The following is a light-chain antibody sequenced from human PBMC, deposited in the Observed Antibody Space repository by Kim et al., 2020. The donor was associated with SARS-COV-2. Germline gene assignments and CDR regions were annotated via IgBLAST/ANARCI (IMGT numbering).Light chain of an antibody. CDR2: DVS. Sequence: QSITISCTGTSSDVGGYNYVSWYQQHPGKAPKLMIYDVSNRPSGVSNRFSGSKSGNTASLTISGLQVEDEADYYCSSYTSSSTLEVFGGGTQLTVL. CDR3: SSYTSSSTLEV. CDR1: SSDVGGYNY. V-gene: IGLV2-14*03. J-gene: IGLJ3*02.